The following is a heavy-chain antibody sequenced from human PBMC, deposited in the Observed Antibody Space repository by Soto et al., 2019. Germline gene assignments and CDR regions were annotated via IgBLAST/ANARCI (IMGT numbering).Heavy chain of an antibody. CDR3: ARADSYCSGGSCRYYFDY. J-gene: IGHJ4*02. CDR1: GYTFTSYG. CDR2: ISAYNGNT. D-gene: IGHD2-15*01. V-gene: IGHV1-18*01. Sequence: QVQLVQSGAEVKKPGASVKVSCKASGYTFTSYGISWVRQAPGQGLEWMGWISAYNGNTNYAQKRKGRVSMTTDTSTSTAYMELRSLRSDDTAVYYCARADSYCSGGSCRYYFDYWGQGTLVTVSS.